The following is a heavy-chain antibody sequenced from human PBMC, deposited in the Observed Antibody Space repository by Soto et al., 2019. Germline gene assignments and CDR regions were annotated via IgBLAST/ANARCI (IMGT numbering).Heavy chain of an antibody. Sequence: QVQLVQSGAEVKKPGASVKVSCTASGYTFTSYGISWVRQAPGQGLEWMGWISAYNGNTNYAQKLQGRVTMTTDTSTSTAYMELRSLRSDDTAVYYCARDGYCSSTSCYWRWFDPWGQGTLVTVSS. D-gene: IGHD2-2*03. V-gene: IGHV1-18*01. CDR1: GYTFTSYG. CDR3: ARDGYCSSTSCYWRWFDP. CDR2: ISAYNGNT. J-gene: IGHJ5*02.